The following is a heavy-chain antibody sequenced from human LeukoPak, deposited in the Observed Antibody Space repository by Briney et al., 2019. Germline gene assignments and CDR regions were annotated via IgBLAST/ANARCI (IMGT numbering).Heavy chain of an antibody. CDR1: GFRFSSYY. D-gene: IGHD3-10*01. CDR3: AGVVGGSTGGYFAY. V-gene: IGHV3-7*04. Sequence: GGSLRLSCAASGFRFSSYYMNWVRQAPGKGLEWVANIKEDGSEEYYVDSVKGRFTISRDNAKNSLYLQMNSLRAEDTAVYYCAGVVGGSTGGYFAYWGLGTLVTVSS. CDR2: IKEDGSEE. J-gene: IGHJ4*02.